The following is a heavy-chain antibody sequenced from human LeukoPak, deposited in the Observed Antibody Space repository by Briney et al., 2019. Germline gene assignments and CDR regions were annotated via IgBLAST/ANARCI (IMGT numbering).Heavy chain of an antibody. V-gene: IGHV3-66*01. Sequence: GGSLRLSCAASGFTVSSNYMSWVRQAPGKGLEWVSVIYSGGSTYYADSVKGRFTISRDNSKNTLYLQMNSPRAEDTAVYYCARGYCSGTSCHTSYWGQGTLVTV. J-gene: IGHJ4*02. D-gene: IGHD2-2*01. CDR2: IYSGGST. CDR3: ARGYCSGTSCHTSY. CDR1: GFTVSSNY.